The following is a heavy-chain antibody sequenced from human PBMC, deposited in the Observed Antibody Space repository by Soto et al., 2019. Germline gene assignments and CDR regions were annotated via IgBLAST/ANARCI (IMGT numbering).Heavy chain of an antibody. V-gene: IGHV2-5*02. CDR2: ICWDDDN. J-gene: IGHJ4*02. CDR3: AHSRWSYYFDY. CDR1: GFSLSTSGVS. D-gene: IGHD2-8*01. Sequence: QITLKESGPTLVKPTQTLTLTCTFSGFSLSTSGVSVGWIRQPPGKALEWLALICWDDDNRYSPSLKSRLTITKDTSKNQVVLTMTNMDPVDTATYYCAHSRWSYYFDYWGQGTLVTVSS.